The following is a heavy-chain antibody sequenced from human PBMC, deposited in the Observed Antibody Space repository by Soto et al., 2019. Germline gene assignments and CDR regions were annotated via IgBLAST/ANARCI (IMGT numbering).Heavy chain of an antibody. CDR3: AKSLLFVDHGYMDV. CDR1: GYTFTNYG. CDR2: IIPIQGKA. Sequence: QVQLLQSGAEVKKPGASVKVSCKASGYTFTNYGITWVRQAPGQGLEWMGRIIPIQGKANYALKFQDRVTITADRSTRTVYMELTSLRPEDTAVYFCAKSLLFVDHGYMDVWGKGTTVTVSS. D-gene: IGHD2-21*01. J-gene: IGHJ6*03. V-gene: IGHV1-69*04.